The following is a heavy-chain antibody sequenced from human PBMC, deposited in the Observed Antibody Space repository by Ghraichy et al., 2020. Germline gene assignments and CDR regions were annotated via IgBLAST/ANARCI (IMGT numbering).Heavy chain of an antibody. J-gene: IGHJ6*02. CDR2: IYYSGST. V-gene: IGHV4-39*01. CDR3: ARHPPYDSSGYYYYYYGMDV. Sequence: SETLSLTCTVSGGSISSSSYYWGWIRQPPGKGLEWIGSIYYSGSTYYNPSLKSRVTISVDTSKNQFSLKLSSVTAADTAVYYCARHPPYDSSGYYYYYYGMDVWGQGTTVTVSS. CDR1: GGSISSSSYY. D-gene: IGHD3-22*01.